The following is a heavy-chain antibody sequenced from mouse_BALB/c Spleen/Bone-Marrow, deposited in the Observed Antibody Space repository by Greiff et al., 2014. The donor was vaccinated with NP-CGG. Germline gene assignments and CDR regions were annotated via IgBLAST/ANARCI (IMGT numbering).Heavy chain of an antibody. CDR1: GYSITSDYA. V-gene: IGHV3-2*02. CDR2: ISYSGNT. J-gene: IGHJ4*01. D-gene: IGHD2-2*01. Sequence: EVQLVESGPGLVKPSQSLSLTCTVTGYSITSDYARNWIRQFPGNKLEWMGYISYSGNTNYNPSLKSRISITRDTSKNQFFLQLSSVTTEDTATYYCARGGYDDAMDYWGQGTSVTVSS. CDR3: ARGGYDDAMDY.